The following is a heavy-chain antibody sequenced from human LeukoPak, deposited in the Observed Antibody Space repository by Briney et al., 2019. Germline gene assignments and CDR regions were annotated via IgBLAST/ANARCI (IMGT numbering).Heavy chain of an antibody. Sequence: PSETLSLTCTVSGGSISSYYWSWIRQSPGKGLEWIGYIDYSGSAYYNPSFKSRVTISVDTAKSQFSLDLRSVTAADTAVYYCAREIVLWFGPAWFDPWGQGTLVTVSS. D-gene: IGHD3-10*01. V-gene: IGHV4-59*12. CDR1: GGSISSYY. CDR2: IDYSGSA. J-gene: IGHJ5*02. CDR3: AREIVLWFGPAWFDP.